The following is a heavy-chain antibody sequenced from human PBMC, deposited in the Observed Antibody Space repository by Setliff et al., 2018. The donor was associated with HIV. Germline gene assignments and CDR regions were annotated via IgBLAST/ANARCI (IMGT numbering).Heavy chain of an antibody. Sequence: SETLSLTCTVSGGSISNSDFYWGWIRQSPGKGLEWIGSIYYRGATYYNPTLQSRVTISADTSKNQFSLNLSSVTAADTAIYYCARGGPTVAYGVDVWGQGTTVTVSS. V-gene: IGHV4-39*07. CDR2: IYYRGAT. CDR3: ARGGPTVAYGVDV. CDR1: GGSISNSDFY. D-gene: IGHD4-17*01. J-gene: IGHJ6*02.